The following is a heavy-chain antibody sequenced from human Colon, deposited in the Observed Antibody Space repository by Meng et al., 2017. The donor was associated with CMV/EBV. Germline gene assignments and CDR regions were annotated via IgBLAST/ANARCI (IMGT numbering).Heavy chain of an antibody. V-gene: IGHV3-21*01. CDR1: GFTFSEFG. J-gene: IGHJ6*02. D-gene: IGHD1-1*01. Sequence: GESLKISCQASGFTFSEFGMNWVRQAPGKGLEWVSSIVDSGSQTYYADSVKGRFTISRDNANKTLYLQMNSLRAEDTAVYYCARTTDYYYYGMDVWGQGTTVTVSS. CDR3: ARTTDYYYYGMDV. CDR2: IVDSGSQT.